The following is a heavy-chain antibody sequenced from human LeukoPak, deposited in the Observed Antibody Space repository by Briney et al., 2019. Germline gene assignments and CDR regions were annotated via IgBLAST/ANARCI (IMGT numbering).Heavy chain of an antibody. CDR1: GYTFTDYY. D-gene: IGHD1-26*01. V-gene: IGHV1-69-2*01. J-gene: IGHJ4*02. Sequence: ASVKISCKVSGYTFTDYYMHWVQQAPGKGLEWMGLVDPEDGETIYAEKFRGRVTITADTSTDTAYMELSSLRSEDTAVYYCATVGGSYSDYWGQGTLVTVSS. CDR2: VDPEDGET. CDR3: ATVGGSYSDY.